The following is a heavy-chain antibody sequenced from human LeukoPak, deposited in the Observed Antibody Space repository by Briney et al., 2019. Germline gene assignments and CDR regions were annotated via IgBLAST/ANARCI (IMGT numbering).Heavy chain of an antibody. CDR1: GFTFSSYA. CDR2: ISGSGGGT. J-gene: IGHJ3*02. D-gene: IGHD4-17*01. V-gene: IGHV3-23*01. CDR3: ARNQDYGVYNSVGAFDI. Sequence: GGSLRLSCAVSGFTFSSYAMSWVRQAPGKGLEWVAAISGSGGGTDYADSVKGRFTISRDNSKNTLYLQMNSLRAEDTAVYYCARNQDYGVYNSVGAFDIWGQGTMVTVSS.